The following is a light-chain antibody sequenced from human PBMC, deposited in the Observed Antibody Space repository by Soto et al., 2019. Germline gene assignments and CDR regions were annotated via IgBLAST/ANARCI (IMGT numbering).Light chain of an antibody. J-gene: IGKJ5*01. CDR3: MQALQTPIP. CDR1: QSLLHSNGYNY. Sequence: DIVMTQSPLSLPVTPGEPASISCRSSQSLLHSNGYNYLDWYLQKPGQSPQLLIYLGSNRASGVPDRFSGSGSGTDFTLKISRVEAEDVGVYYCMQALQTPIPFGQGTRLEI. V-gene: IGKV2-28*01. CDR2: LGS.